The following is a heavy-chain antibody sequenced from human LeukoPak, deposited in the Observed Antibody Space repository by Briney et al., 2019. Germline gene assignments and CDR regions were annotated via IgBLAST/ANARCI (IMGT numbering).Heavy chain of an antibody. J-gene: IGHJ4*02. CDR1: GGSISSSSYY. Sequence: SETLSLTCTVSGGSISSSSYYWGWIRQPPGKGLEWIGSIYYSGSAYYNPSLKSRVTISVDTSKNQFSLKLSSVTAADTAVYYCARVPKTYGSGSYYPYWGQGTLVTVSS. CDR2: IYYSGSA. CDR3: ARVPKTYGSGSYYPY. D-gene: IGHD3-10*01. V-gene: IGHV4-39*01.